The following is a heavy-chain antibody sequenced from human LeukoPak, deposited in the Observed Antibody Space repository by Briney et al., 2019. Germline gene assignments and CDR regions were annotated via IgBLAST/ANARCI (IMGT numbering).Heavy chain of an antibody. Sequence: ASVKVSCKASGYTFTSYDINWVRQATGQGLEWMGWMNPNSGNTGYAQKFQGRVTMTRNTSISTAYMEPSSLRSEDTAVYYCAREPLRYNWNDDYYYYGMDVWGQGTTVTVSS. CDR2: MNPNSGNT. CDR1: GYTFTSYD. V-gene: IGHV1-8*01. CDR3: AREPLRYNWNDDYYYYGMDV. D-gene: IGHD1-1*01. J-gene: IGHJ6*02.